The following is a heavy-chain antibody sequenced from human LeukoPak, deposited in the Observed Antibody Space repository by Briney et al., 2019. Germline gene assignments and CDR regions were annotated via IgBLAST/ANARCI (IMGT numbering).Heavy chain of an antibody. Sequence: GSLRPSCTGSGFTVSSNSISWVRQAPGEGLEWVSFIYSGGNTHNSDSVKGRFTISRDNSKNTLYLQMNSLRAEDTAVYYCARRAGDYSHPYDYWGQGTLVTVSS. CDR2: IYSGGNT. V-gene: IGHV3-53*01. D-gene: IGHD3-22*01. J-gene: IGHJ4*02. CDR3: ARRAGDYSHPYDY. CDR1: GFTVSSNS.